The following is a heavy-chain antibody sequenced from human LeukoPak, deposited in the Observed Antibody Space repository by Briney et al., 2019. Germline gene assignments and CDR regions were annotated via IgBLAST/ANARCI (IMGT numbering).Heavy chain of an antibody. V-gene: IGHV4-31*03. CDR2: IYYSGST. J-gene: IGHJ4*02. CDR3: ARGDSSSWYAI. Sequence: KSSETLSLTCTVPGGSISSGGYYWSWIRQHPGKGLEWIGYIYYSGSTYYNPSLKSRVTISVDTSKNQFSLKLSSVAAADTAVYYCARGDSSSWYAIWGQGTLVTVSS. D-gene: IGHD6-13*01. CDR1: GGSISSGGYY.